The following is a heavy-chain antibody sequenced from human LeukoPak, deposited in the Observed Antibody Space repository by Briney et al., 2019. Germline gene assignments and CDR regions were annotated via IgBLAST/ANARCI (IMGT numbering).Heavy chain of an antibody. D-gene: IGHD4-17*01. CDR3: ARDLPLHDYGDPIGMDA. CDR2: IYYSGST. Sequence: SETLSLTCTVSGGSISSGGYYWSWIRQHPGKGLEWIGYIYYSGSTYYNPSLKSRVTISVDTSKNQFSLKLSSVTAADTAVYYCARDLPLHDYGDPIGMDAWGQGTTVTVSS. J-gene: IGHJ6*02. CDR1: GGSISSGGYY. V-gene: IGHV4-31*03.